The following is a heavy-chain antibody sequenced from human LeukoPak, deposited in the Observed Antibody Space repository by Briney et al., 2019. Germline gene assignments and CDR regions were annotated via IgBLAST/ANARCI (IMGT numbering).Heavy chain of an antibody. CDR1: GGTFSSYA. CDR2: IIPILGIA. D-gene: IGHD3-16*01. V-gene: IGHV1-69*04. CDR3: ATSDSGLWDY. J-gene: IGHJ4*02. Sequence: ASVKVSCKASGGTFSSYAISWVRQAPGQGLEWMGRIIPILGIANYAQKFQGRVTITADKSTSTAYMGLSSLRSEDTAVYYCATSDSGLWDYWGQGTLVTVPS.